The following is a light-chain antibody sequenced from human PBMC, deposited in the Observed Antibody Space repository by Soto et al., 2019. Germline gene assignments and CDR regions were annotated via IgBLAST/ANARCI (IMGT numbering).Light chain of an antibody. CDR1: QSVSGW. CDR3: QHYTDYSYT. V-gene: IGKV1-5*03. CDR2: QAS. J-gene: IGKJ2*01. Sequence: DIQMTQSPSTLSASVGDRVAISCRASQSVSGWLAWYQQKPGKVPKLLIYQASTLEDGVTSRFSGSGSGTELTPTISSLQPDDSATYYCQHYTDYSYTFGPGTNLEIK.